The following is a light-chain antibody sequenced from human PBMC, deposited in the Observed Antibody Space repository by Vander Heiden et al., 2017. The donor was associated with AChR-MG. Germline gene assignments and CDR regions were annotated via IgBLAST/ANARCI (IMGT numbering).Light chain of an antibody. J-gene: IGKJ2*01. Sequence: PGTSSLSPGERATLSCRARQSVSSSYLAWYQQKPGQAPRLLIYGASSRATGIPDRFSGSGSGTDFTLTISRLEPEDFAVYYCQQYCSSPYTFGQGTKLEIK. CDR2: GAS. CDR1: QSVSSSY. CDR3: QQYCSSPYT. V-gene: IGKV3-20*01.